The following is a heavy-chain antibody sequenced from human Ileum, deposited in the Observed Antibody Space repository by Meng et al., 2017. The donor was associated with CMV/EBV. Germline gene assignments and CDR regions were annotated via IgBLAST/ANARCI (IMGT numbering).Heavy chain of an antibody. V-gene: IGHV1-69*02. J-gene: IGHJ5*02. CDR2: IIPFFGVT. D-gene: IGHD2-15*01. CDR1: GGTSKTYS. CDR3: ARGKDTYSNWFDP. Sequence: SVKVSCKASGGTSKTYSISWVRQAPGQGLEWMEKIIPFFGVTSYAQKFQGRVTITADKSTGTVYMELSSLRSEDTALYYCARGKDTYSNWFDPWGQGTLVTVSS.